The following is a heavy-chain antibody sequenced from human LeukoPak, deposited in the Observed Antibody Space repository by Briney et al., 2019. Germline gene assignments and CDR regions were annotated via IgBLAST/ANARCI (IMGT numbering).Heavy chain of an antibody. CDR1: GFTFSSYA. CDR3: ERYCSGSYCSRSFDY. Sequence: PGGSLRLSCAASGFTFSSYAMHWVRQAPGKGLEWVALISFDGRNKYYADSLKGRFTISRDNSKNTVYLQMDSLRAEDTAVCYCERYCSGSYCSRSFDYWGQGTLVTVSP. V-gene: IGHV3-30*03. J-gene: IGHJ4*02. CDR2: ISFDGRNK. D-gene: IGHD2-15*01.